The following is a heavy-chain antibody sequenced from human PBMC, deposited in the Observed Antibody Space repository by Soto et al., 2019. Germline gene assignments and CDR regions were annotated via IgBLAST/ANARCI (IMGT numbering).Heavy chain of an antibody. CDR3: ASRDPGTSVDY. D-gene: IGHD1-7*01. V-gene: IGHV4-4*02. CDR2: IYRTGST. CDR1: GGSFTSNNW. Sequence: SETLSLTCAVSGGSFTSNNWWTWVRQPPGQGLEWIGEIYRTGSTNYNPSLKSRVTISLDKSENQFSLKVTSLTAADAAVYYCASRDPGTSVDYWGQGTLVTAPQ. J-gene: IGHJ4*02.